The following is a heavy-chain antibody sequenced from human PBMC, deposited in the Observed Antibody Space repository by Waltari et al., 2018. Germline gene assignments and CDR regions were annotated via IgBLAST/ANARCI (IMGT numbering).Heavy chain of an antibody. CDR3: AKSAGTRWYFDL. CDR2: ISGSGGST. Sequence: EVQLLESGGGLVQPGGSLRRACAASGFTFSSTGMSWAPQAPGKGLGWVSAISGSGGSTYYADSVKGRFTISRDNSKNTLYLQMNSLRAEDTAVYYCAKSAGTRWYFDLWGRGTLVTVSS. V-gene: IGHV3-23*01. J-gene: IGHJ2*01. CDR1: GFTFSSTG. D-gene: IGHD6-13*01.